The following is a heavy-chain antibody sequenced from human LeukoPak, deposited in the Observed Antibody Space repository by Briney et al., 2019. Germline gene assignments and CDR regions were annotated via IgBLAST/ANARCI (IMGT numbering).Heavy chain of an antibody. CDR3: ARLLGYYYDSSGYYLDH. CDR1: GYSFTSYW. D-gene: IGHD3-22*01. J-gene: IGHJ4*02. Sequence: GESLQISCKGSGYSFTSYWIGWVRRMPGKGLEWMGIIYPADSDTKYSPSFQGQVTISVDKSIGTAYLQWNSLKASDSAMYYCARLLGYYYDSSGYYLDHWGQGSLVTVSS. V-gene: IGHV5-51*01. CDR2: IYPADSDT.